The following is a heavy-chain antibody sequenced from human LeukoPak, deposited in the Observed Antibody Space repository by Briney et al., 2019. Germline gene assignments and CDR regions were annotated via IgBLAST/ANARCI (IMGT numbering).Heavy chain of an antibody. J-gene: IGHJ4*02. CDR2: IIPILGIA. CDR1: GGTFSSYA. D-gene: IGHD3-22*01. V-gene: IGHV1-69*04. CDR3: ARDYYDSSGYFGSY. Sequence: SVKVSCKASGGTFSSYAVSWVRQAPGQGLEWMGRIIPILGIANYAQKFQGRVTITADKSTSTAYMELSSLRSEDTAVYYCARDYYDSSGYFGSYWGQGTLVTVSS.